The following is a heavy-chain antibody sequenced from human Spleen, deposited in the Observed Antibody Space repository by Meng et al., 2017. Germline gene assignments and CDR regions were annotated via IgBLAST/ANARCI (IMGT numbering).Heavy chain of an antibody. V-gene: IGHV3-74*03. CDR3: ARDADWVIFDH. J-gene: IGHJ4*02. CDR2: INTDASST. Sequence: LTGAASGFTFSSYNMHWVRQTPGEGLVWVSRINTDASSTTYADSVKGRFTISRDDAKNTVYLQMNSLRAEDTAVYYCARDADWVIFDHWGQGALVTVSS. D-gene: IGHD3-9*01. CDR1: GFTFSSYN.